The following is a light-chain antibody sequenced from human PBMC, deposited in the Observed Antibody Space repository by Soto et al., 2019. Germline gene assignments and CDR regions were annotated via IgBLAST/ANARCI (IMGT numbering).Light chain of an antibody. V-gene: IGKV1-12*01. CDR1: QGIGSW. CDR3: QQANSFPWT. CDR2: TAS. J-gene: IGKJ1*01. Sequence: DIQMTQSPSSVSASVGDRVTITCRASQGIGSWLAWYQQKPGKAPKLLIYTASSLQSGVPSRFSGSGSGTDFTLTISGLQPEDLATYYCQQANSFPWTFGQGTRVEIK.